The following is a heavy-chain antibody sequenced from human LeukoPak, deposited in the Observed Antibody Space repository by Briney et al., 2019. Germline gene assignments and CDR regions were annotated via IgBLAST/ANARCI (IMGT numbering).Heavy chain of an antibody. CDR3: AREPRGPPGGGAFDI. CDR2: INPNSGGT. CDR1: GYTFTGYY. V-gene: IGHV1-2*02. D-gene: IGHD1-14*01. J-gene: IGHJ3*02. Sequence: ASVKVSCKASGYTFTGYYMHWVRQAPGQGLEWMGWINPNSGGTNYAQKFQGRVTMIRDTSISTAYMELSRLRSDDTAVYYCAREPRGPPGGGAFDIWGQGTMVTVSS.